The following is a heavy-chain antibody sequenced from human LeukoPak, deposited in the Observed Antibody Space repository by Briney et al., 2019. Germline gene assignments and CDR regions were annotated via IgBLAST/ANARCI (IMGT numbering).Heavy chain of an antibody. CDR2: ISGSGGST. V-gene: IGHV3-23*01. CDR1: GFTFSSYA. CDR3: AKDLPFVVVVAATPLLDY. Sequence: GGSLRLSCAASGFTFSSYAMSWVRQAPGKGLERVSAISGSGGSTYYADSVKGRFTISRDNSKNTLYLQMNSLRAEDTAVYYCAKDLPFVVVVAATPLLDYWGQGTLVTVSS. J-gene: IGHJ4*02. D-gene: IGHD2-15*01.